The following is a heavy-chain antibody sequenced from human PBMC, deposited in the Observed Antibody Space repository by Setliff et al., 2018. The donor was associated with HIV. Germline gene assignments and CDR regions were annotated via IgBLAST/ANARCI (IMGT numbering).Heavy chain of an antibody. V-gene: IGHV4-61*01. CDR3: ARGGDYDSSGYYVT. CDR2: IYYSGST. J-gene: IGHJ4*02. D-gene: IGHD3-22*01. Sequence: ETLSLTCTVSGGSISSGRYFWTWIRQPPGKGLEWIGYIYYSGSTKHNPSLKSRVTISLDTSKNQFSLKLTSVTAADTAVYFCARGGDYDSSGYYVTWGQGSLVTVSS. CDR1: GGSISSGRYF.